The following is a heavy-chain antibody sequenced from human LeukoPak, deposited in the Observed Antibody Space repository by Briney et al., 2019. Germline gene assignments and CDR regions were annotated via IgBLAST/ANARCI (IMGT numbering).Heavy chain of an antibody. CDR2: ISAGGSIT. V-gene: IGHV3-23*01. Sequence: GGSLRLSCAAASGFTFSPYSMSWVRQAPGKGLEWVSAISAGGSITYYADSVKGRFTISRDNSKNTLYLQMSSLRAEDTAVYYCAKRLTYSSSWYYFDYWGQGTLVTVSS. CDR3: AKRLTYSSSWYYFDY. CDR1: GFTFSPYS. J-gene: IGHJ4*02. D-gene: IGHD6-13*01.